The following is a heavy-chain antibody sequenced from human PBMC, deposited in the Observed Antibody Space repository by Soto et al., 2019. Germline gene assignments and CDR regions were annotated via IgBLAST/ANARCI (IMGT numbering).Heavy chain of an antibody. CDR1: GGSVSSGSYY. Sequence: QVQLQESGPGLVKPSETLSLTCTVSGGSVSSGSYYWSWIRQPPGKGLEWIGYIYYSGSTNYNPSPKSRVTISVDTSKNQFSLKLISGTAADTAVYYCARDGRYGSGWGQGTLVTVSS. CDR3: ARDGRYGSG. J-gene: IGHJ4*02. D-gene: IGHD3-10*01. V-gene: IGHV4-61*01. CDR2: IYYSGST.